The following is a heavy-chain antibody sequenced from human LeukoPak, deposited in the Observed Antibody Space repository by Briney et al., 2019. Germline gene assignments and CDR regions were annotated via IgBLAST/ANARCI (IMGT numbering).Heavy chain of an antibody. CDR1: GFTFSSYS. D-gene: IGHD6-13*01. CDR3: AKGGSSFLEYFQH. Sequence: GGSLRLSCAASGFTFSSYSMNWVRQAPGKGLEWVSSISSSSSYIYYADSVKGRFTISRDNAKNSLYLQMDSLRAEDTAVYYCAKGGSSFLEYFQHWGQGTLVTVSS. V-gene: IGHV3-21*01. CDR2: ISSSSSYI. J-gene: IGHJ1*01.